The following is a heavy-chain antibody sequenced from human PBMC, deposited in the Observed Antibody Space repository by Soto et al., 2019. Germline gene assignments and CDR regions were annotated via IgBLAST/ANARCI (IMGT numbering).Heavy chain of an antibody. CDR3: ARTPGYCSGGSCYPLFDQ. CDR2: ISSSGSTI. J-gene: IGHJ4*02. CDR1: GFTFSSYE. Sequence: PGWSLRLSCAASGFTFSSYEMNWVRQAPGKGLEWVSYISSSGSTIYYADSVKGRFTISRDNAKNSLYLQMNSLRAEDTAVYYCARTPGYCSGGSCYPLFDQWGQGTLVIVSA. V-gene: IGHV3-48*03. D-gene: IGHD2-15*01.